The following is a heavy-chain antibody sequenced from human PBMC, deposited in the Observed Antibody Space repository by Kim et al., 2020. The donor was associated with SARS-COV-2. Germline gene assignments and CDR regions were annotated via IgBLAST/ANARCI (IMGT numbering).Heavy chain of an antibody. Sequence: GESLKISCRTSGYTFSSYWIAWVRQMPGKGLEWMGMFYPADSDTRYSPSFQGQVTISVDRSIRTSYLQWSSLKASDTAIYYCARLMVGATYFFDFWGQGTLVTVSS. CDR1: GYTFSSYW. CDR2: FYPADSDT. D-gene: IGHD1-26*01. J-gene: IGHJ4*02. CDR3: ARLMVGATYFFDF. V-gene: IGHV5-51*01.